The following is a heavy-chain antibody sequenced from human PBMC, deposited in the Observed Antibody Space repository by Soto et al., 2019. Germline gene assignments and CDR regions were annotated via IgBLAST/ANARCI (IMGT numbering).Heavy chain of an antibody. CDR2: MNPNSGDT. CDR3: ARGRGEGSIFGVVMPPYYYYYMDV. J-gene: IGHJ6*03. D-gene: IGHD3-3*01. Sequence: ASVKVSCKASGYTFTSYDINWVRQATGQGLGWMGWMNPNSGDTGYAQKFQGRVTMTRNTSISTAYMELSSLRSEDTAVYYCARGRGEGSIFGVVMPPYYYYYMDVWGNGTTVTVSS. V-gene: IGHV1-8*01. CDR1: GYTFTSYD.